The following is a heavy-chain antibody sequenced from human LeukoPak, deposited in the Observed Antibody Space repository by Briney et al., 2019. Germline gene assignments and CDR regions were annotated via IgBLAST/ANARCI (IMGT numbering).Heavy chain of an antibody. J-gene: IGHJ5*02. CDR3: ARGARYFDWLSRGRFAP. V-gene: IGHV4-34*01. CDR1: GGSFSGYY. Sequence: SETLSLTCAVYGGSFSGYYWSWIRQPPGKGLEWIGEINHSGSTNYNPSLKSRVTISVDTSKNQFSLKLSSATAADTAVYYCARGARYFDWLSRGRFAPWGQGTLVTVSS. CDR2: INHSGST. D-gene: IGHD3-9*01.